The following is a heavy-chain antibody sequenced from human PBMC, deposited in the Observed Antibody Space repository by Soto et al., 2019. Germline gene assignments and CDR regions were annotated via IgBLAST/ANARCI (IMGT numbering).Heavy chain of an antibody. Sequence: SETLSLTCNVSGGSISSSSYYWGWIRQPPGKGLEWIGSIYYSGSTYYNPSLKSRVTISVDTSKNQFSLKLSSVTAADTAVYYCGSSSEGDYYYGMDVWGQGTTVTVSS. CDR3: GSSSEGDYYYGMDV. J-gene: IGHJ6*02. V-gene: IGHV4-39*01. D-gene: IGHD6-13*01. CDR1: GGSISSSSYY. CDR2: IYYSGST.